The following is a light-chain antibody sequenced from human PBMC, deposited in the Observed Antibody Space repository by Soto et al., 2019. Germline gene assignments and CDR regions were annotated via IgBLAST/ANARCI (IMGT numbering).Light chain of an antibody. CDR2: DAS. V-gene: IGKV3-11*01. CDR1: QSVSSN. CDR3: QQRSHLPLT. Sequence: VMSQAAAALSVSPGERATLSCMASQSVSSNLAWYQQKPGQAPRLLIFDASYRATDIPARFSGSGSGTDFTLTISRLEPEDFALYYCQQRSHLPLTFGGGTKVDIK. J-gene: IGKJ4*01.